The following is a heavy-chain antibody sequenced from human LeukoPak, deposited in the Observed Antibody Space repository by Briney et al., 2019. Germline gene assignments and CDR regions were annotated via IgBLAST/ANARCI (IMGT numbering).Heavy chain of an antibody. Sequence: GGSLRLSCAASGFTFSSYGMHWVGQAPGKGLEWVAVISYDGSNKYYADSVKGRFTISRDNSKNTLYLQMNSLRAEDTAVYYRAKDHGDYVDYWGQGTLVTVSS. D-gene: IGHD4-17*01. CDR3: AKDHGDYVDY. J-gene: IGHJ4*02. CDR1: GFTFSSYG. CDR2: ISYDGSNK. V-gene: IGHV3-30*18.